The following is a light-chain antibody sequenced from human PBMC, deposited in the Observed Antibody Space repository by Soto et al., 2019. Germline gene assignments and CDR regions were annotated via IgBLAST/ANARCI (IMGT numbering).Light chain of an antibody. Sequence: QSVLTQPPSVSAAPGQKVTISCSGGSSNIGINYVSWYQHLPGAAPKLLIYENDQRPSEIPDRFSGSKSGTSATLGITGLQTGDEADYYCGAWDRRLNAFVFGTGRKVTVL. CDR3: GAWDRRLNAFV. V-gene: IGLV1-51*01. J-gene: IGLJ1*01. CDR1: SSNIGINY. CDR2: END.